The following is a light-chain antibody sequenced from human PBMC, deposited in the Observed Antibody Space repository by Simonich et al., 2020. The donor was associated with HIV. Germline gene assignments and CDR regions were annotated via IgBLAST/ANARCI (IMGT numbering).Light chain of an antibody. CDR2: GAS. CDR3: QQYGSSPET. J-gene: IGKJ1*01. Sequence: EIVMTQSPATLSVSPGERATLSCRASQSVGNNLAWYQQKPGQAPRLLIYGASTRATDIPARFSASGSGTEFTLTISSMQSEDFAVYYCQQYGSSPETFGQGTKVEIK. CDR1: QSVGNN. V-gene: IGKV3-15*01.